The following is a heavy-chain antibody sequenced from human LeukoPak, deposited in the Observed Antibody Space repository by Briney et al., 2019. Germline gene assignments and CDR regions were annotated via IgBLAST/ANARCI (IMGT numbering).Heavy chain of an antibody. CDR2: IIPIFGTT. CDR1: GGTFSSYA. D-gene: IGHD3-22*01. Sequence: SVKVSCKASGGTFSSYAISWVRQAPGQGLEWMGRIIPIFGTTNYAQTFKGRVTITADESTSTAYMELSSLRSEDTAVYYCARGRYYYESSGRKSGSGYYYMDVWGKGTTVTISS. CDR3: ARGRYYYESSGRKSGSGYYYMDV. V-gene: IGHV1-69*13. J-gene: IGHJ6*03.